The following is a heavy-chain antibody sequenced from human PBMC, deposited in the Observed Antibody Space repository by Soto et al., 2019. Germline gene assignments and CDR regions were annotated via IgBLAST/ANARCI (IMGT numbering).Heavy chain of an antibody. CDR1: GASISGIY. D-gene: IGHD1-1*01. CDR3: VRDGTKTLRDWFDP. CDR2: IYATGTT. Sequence: QVQLQESGPGLVKPSETLSLTCTVSGASISGIYWSWIRKSAGKGLEWIGRIYATGTTDYNPSLKSRVMMSVDTSKKQFSLKLRSVTAADPAVYYCVRDGTKTLRDWFDPWGQGISVTVSS. V-gene: IGHV4-4*07. J-gene: IGHJ5*02.